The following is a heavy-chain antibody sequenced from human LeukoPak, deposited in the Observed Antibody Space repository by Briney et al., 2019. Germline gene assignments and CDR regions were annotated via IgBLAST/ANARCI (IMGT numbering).Heavy chain of an antibody. J-gene: IGHJ4*02. V-gene: IGHV3-30*02. CDR1: GFTFSSYV. CDR2: IRYDGSNK. D-gene: IGHD6-13*01. Sequence: GGSLRLSCAASGFTFSSYVMHWVRQAPGKGLEWVAFIRYDGSNKYYADSVKGRFTISRDNSKNTLYLQMNSLRAEDTAVYYCAKDLIAADPYYFDYWGQGTLVTVSS. CDR3: AKDLIAADPYYFDY.